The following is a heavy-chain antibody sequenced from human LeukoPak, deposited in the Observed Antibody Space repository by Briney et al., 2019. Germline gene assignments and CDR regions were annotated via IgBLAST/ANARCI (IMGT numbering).Heavy chain of an antibody. CDR2: ISSSSSYI. Sequence: GGTLRLSCAASGFTFSSYSMNWVRQAPGKGLEWVSSISSSSSYIYYADSVKGRFTISRDNAKNSLYLQMNSLRAEDTAVYYCARGGGGYYVSYWGQGTLVTVSS. J-gene: IGHJ4*02. CDR3: ARGGGGYYVSY. V-gene: IGHV3-21*01. D-gene: IGHD3-10*02. CDR1: GFTFSSYS.